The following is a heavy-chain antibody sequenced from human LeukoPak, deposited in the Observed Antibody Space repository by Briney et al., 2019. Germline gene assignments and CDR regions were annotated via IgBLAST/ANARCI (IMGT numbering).Heavy chain of an antibody. CDR3: ARGSSPQTYYDILTGYYHERAQANDY. CDR2: INPSGGST. D-gene: IGHD3-9*01. CDR1: GYTFTSYY. V-gene: IGHV1-46*01. J-gene: IGHJ4*02. Sequence: ASVKVSCKASGYTFTSYYMHWVRQAPGQGLEWMGIINPSGGSTSYAQKFQGRVTMTRDTSTSTVYMELSSLRSEDTAVYYCARGSSPQTYYDILTGYYHERAQANDYWGQGTLVTVSS.